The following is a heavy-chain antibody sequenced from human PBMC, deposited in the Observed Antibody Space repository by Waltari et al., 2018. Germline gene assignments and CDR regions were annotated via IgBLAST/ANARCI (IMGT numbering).Heavy chain of an antibody. CDR2: IYYSGST. J-gene: IGHJ6*03. CDR3: ARSGYYYYYMDV. V-gene: IGHV4-39*07. CDR1: GGSISSSSSY. Sequence: QLQLQESGPGLVKPSETLPLTCTVSGGSISSSSSYWGWIRQPPGKGLEWIGSIYYSGSTYSNPSLKSRVTISVDTSKNQFSLKLSSVTAADTAVYYCARSGYYYYYMDVWGKGTTVTISS.